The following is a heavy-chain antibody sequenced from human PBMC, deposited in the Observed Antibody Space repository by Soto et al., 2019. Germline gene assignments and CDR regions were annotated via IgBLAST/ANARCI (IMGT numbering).Heavy chain of an antibody. CDR1: GGSIRNYY. D-gene: IGHD2-2*01. CDR3: ARLVSILGYCSSTSCFYKGFDP. V-gene: IGHV4-59*08. J-gene: IGHJ5*02. Sequence: VAGGSIRNYYWSWIRQTKGKGLEWIGYIYYSGSTNYNPSLKSRVTISVDTSKNQFSLKLSSVTAADTAVYYCARLVSILGYCSSTSCFYKGFDPWGQGTLVTVSS. CDR2: IYYSGST.